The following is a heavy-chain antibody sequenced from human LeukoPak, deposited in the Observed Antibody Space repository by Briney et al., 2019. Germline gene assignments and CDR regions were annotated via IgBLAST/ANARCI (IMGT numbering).Heavy chain of an antibody. J-gene: IGHJ6*03. V-gene: IGHV3-7*01. CDR2: IKQDGSEK. CDR3: AREPHDFWGGNYMDV. Sequence: PGGSPRLSCAASGFSYSSYWMTWVRQAPGKGLEWVANIKQDGSEKYYVDSVKGRFTISRDNAKNSLYLQMNSLRAEDTAVYYCAREPHDFWGGNYMDVWGKGTTVTVSS. CDR1: GFSYSSYW. D-gene: IGHD3-3*01.